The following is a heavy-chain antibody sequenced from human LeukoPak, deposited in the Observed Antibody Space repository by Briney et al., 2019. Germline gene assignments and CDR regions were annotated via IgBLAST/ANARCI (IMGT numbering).Heavy chain of an antibody. V-gene: IGHV4-34*01. D-gene: IGHD3-9*01. J-gene: IGHJ4*02. CDR1: GGSFSGYY. CDR2: INHSGST. CDR3: ARATGYRTYYFDY. Sequence: PSETLSLTCAVYGGSFSGYYWSWIRQPPGKGLEWIGEINHSGSTNYNPSLKSRVTISVDTSKNQFSLMLSSVTAADTAVYYCARATGYRTYYFDYWGQGTLVTVSS.